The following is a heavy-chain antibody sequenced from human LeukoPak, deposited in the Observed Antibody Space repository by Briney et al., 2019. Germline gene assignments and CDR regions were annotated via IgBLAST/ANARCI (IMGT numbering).Heavy chain of an antibody. D-gene: IGHD1-7*01. J-gene: IGHJ4*02. CDR3: TRTWPGNTCFNF. V-gene: IGHV3-15*01. CDR1: GFNFNDAW. Sequence: GGSLRLSCATSGFNFNDAWMNWVRQAPGKGLEWLGRIKSISYGGTIDDAASVKGRFTISRDDSKNTLYLQMDSLETEATGIYYCTRTWPGNTCFNFWGQGTLVTVSS. CDR2: IKSISYGGTI.